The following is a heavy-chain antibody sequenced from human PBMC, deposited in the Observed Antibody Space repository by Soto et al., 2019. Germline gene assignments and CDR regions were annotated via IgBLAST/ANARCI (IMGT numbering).Heavy chain of an antibody. CDR2: IYSGGST. Sequence: GGSLRLSCAASGFTVSSNYMSWVRQAPGKGLEWVSVIYSGGSTYYADSVKGRFTISRNNSKNTLYLQMNSLRAEATGLYYCASRYCGGDCYGMDVWGQGTTVTVSS. CDR1: GFTVSSNY. V-gene: IGHV3-66*01. D-gene: IGHD2-21*01. J-gene: IGHJ6*02. CDR3: ASRYCGGDCYGMDV.